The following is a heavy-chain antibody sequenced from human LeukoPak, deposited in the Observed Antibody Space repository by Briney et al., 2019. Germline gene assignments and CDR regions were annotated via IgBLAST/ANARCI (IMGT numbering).Heavy chain of an antibody. CDR3: ASTYDSSGYWRYAFDI. J-gene: IGHJ3*02. CDR1: GYTLLNYY. D-gene: IGHD3-22*01. Sequence: ASVKVSCQASGYTLLNYYMHWVRQARARGLAWVEWINPNSGGKNYAQKFQGRVTMTRDTSISTAYMELSRLRSDGTAVYYCASTYDSSGYWRYAFDIWGQGTMVTVSS. CDR2: INPNSGGK. V-gene: IGHV1-2*02.